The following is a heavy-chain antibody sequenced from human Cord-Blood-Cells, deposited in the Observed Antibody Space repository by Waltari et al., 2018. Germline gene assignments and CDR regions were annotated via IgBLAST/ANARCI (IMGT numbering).Heavy chain of an antibody. V-gene: IGHV1-8*01. J-gene: IGHJ3*02. CDR1: GYTFTSYD. Sequence: QVQLVQSGAEVKKPGASVKVSCKASGYTFTSYDINWVRQATGQGREWMGWMNPNIGNTGYAQKFQGRVTMTRNTSISTAYMELSSLRSEDTAVYYCATTLTGLRDAFDIWGQGTMVTVSS. D-gene: IGHD7-27*01. CDR3: ATTLTGLRDAFDI. CDR2: MNPNIGNT.